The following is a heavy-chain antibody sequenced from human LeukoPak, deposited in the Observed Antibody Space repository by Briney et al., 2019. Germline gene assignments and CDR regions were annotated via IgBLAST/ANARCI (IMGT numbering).Heavy chain of an antibody. CDR1: GFTFSSYG. D-gene: IGHD3-22*01. CDR2: IWYDGSNK. V-gene: IGHV3-33*01. J-gene: IGHJ4*02. Sequence: PGGSLRLSCAASGFTFSSYGMHWVRQAPGKGLEWVAVIWYDGSNKYYADSVKGRFTISRDNSKNTLYLRMNSLRAEDTAVYYCARDITDDSSGYYDYWGQGTLVTVSS. CDR3: ARDITDDSSGYYDY.